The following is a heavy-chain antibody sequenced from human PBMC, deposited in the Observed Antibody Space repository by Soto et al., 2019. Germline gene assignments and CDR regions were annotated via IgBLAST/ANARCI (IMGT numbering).Heavy chain of an antibody. CDR2: ISYDGSNK. CDR1: GFTFSSYA. CDR3: ASGHYDFWRESDY. J-gene: IGHJ4*02. D-gene: IGHD3-3*01. V-gene: IGHV3-30-3*01. Sequence: QVQLVESGGGVVQPGRSLRLSCAASGFTFSSYAMHWVRQAPGKGLEWVAVISYDGSNKYYADSVKGRFTISRDNSMNTLYLQMNSLRAEDTAVYYCASGHYDFWRESDYWGQGTLVTVSS.